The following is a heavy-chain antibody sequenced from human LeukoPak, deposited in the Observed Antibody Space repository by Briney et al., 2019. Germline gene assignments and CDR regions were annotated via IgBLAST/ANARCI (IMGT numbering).Heavy chain of an antibody. CDR1: GFTFSSYG. CDR3: AREKIAAADFDY. D-gene: IGHD6-13*01. J-gene: IGHJ4*02. Sequence: GGSLRLSCAASGFTFSSYGMHWVRQAPGKGLEWVAVISYDGSNKYYADSVKGRFTISRDNSKNTLYLQMNSLRAEDTAVYYCAREKIAAADFDYWGQGTLVTVSS. V-gene: IGHV3-30*19. CDR2: ISYDGSNK.